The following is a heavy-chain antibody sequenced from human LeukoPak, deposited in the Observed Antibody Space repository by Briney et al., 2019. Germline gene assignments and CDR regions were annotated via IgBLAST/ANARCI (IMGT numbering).Heavy chain of an antibody. V-gene: IGHV4-4*02. J-gene: IGHJ6*02. Sequence: PSETLSLTCAVSGGSISSSNWWSWVRQPPGKGLEWIGEIYHSGSTNYNPSLKSRVTISVDKSKNQFSLKLSSVTAADTAVYYCASRLGGYCSSTSCYTYYYGMDVWGQGTTVTVSS. CDR3: ASRLGGYCSSTSCYTYYYGMDV. CDR1: GGSISSSNW. D-gene: IGHD2-2*02. CDR2: IYHSGST.